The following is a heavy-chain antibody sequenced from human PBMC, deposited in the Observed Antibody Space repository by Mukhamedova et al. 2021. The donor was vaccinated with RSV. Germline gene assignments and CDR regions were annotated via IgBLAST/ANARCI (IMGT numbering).Heavy chain of an antibody. V-gene: IGHV3-23*01. CDR2: GST. D-gene: IGHD4-17*01. J-gene: IGHJ2*01. CDR3: AKWGSEVTTLYWYFDL. Sequence: GSTYYADSVKGRSTIPRDNSKNTLYLQMNSLRAEDTAVYYCAKWGSEVTTLYWYFDLWGRGTLVSVSS.